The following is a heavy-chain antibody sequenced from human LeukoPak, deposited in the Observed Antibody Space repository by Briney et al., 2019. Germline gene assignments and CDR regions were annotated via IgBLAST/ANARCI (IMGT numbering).Heavy chain of an antibody. D-gene: IGHD2-2*01. J-gene: IGHJ4*02. V-gene: IGHV3-7*01. CDR2: IKQDGSDK. CDR3: ARVRCSSNSCFPDY. Sequence: PGGSLRLSCAASGFTFSTYWMSWVRQAPGKGLEWVANIKQDGSDKYYVDSVKGRFTISRDNAKNSLFLQMNSLRAEDTAVYYCARVRCSSNSCFPDYWGQGTLVTVSS. CDR1: GFTFSTYW.